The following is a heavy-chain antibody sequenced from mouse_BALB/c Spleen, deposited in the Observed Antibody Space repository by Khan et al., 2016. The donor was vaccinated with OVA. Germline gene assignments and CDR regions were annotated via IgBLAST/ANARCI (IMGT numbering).Heavy chain of an antibody. CDR2: INPSNGYT. J-gene: IGHJ3*01. V-gene: IGHV1-4*01. CDR3: VRDGAYHRNDGWFAY. CDR1: GYTFTSYT. D-gene: IGHD2-14*01. Sequence: QVQLQQSGAELARPGASVKMSCKASGYTFTSYTIHWIKKRPGQGLEWIGYINPSNGYTNYNQKFKDKATLTTDKSSTPAYLQLSSLPSDDSAVYNCVRDGAYHRNDGWFAYWGQGTLVTVSA.